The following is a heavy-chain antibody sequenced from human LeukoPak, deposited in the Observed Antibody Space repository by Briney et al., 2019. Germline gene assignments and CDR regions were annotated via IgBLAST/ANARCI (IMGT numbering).Heavy chain of an antibody. V-gene: IGHV1-18*01. D-gene: IGHD3-10*01. Sequence: GASVKVSCKASGYTFTSYAMNWVRQAPGQGLEWMGWISAYNGNTNYAQKLQGRVTMTTDTSTSTAYMELRSLRSDDTAVYYCARGERVRGVIATYYFDYWGQGTLVTVSS. CDR2: ISAYNGNT. CDR3: ARGERVRGVIATYYFDY. J-gene: IGHJ4*02. CDR1: GYTFTSYA.